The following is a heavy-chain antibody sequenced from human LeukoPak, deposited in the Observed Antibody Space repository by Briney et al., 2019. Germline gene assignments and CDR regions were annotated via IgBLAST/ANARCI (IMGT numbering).Heavy chain of an antibody. Sequence: PSETLSLTCTVSGGSISSGSYYWSWIRQPAGKGLEWIGRIYTSGSTNYNPSLKSRVTISVDTSKNQFSLKLRSVTAADTAMYYCASWNFLEAAAFDNWGQGTLVTVSS. J-gene: IGHJ4*02. CDR1: GGSISSGSYY. CDR3: ASWNFLEAAAFDN. CDR2: IYTSGST. D-gene: IGHD6-13*01. V-gene: IGHV4-61*02.